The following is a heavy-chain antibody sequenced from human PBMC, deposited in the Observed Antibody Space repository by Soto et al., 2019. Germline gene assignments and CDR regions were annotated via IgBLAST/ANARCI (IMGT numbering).Heavy chain of an antibody. CDR1: GFTFTSYV. Sequence: GWSLRLSCAASGFTFTSYVMYWVRQAPGKGLEFVSSISSSGSGTYYADSVQGRFTTSRDNSKNTLYLQMNSLRAEDTAVYYCAKGSIGGSLDWFDPWGQGTLVIVSS. CDR2: ISSSGSGT. J-gene: IGHJ5*02. V-gene: IGHV3-23*01. D-gene: IGHD2-15*01. CDR3: AKGSIGGSLDWFDP.